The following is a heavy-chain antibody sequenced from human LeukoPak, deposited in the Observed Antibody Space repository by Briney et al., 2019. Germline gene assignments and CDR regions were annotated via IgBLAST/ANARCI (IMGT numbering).Heavy chain of an antibody. D-gene: IGHD2-15*01. V-gene: IGHV3-48*01. CDR3: ARGYCSGGSCHNFGY. Sequence: PGGSLRLSCAASGFTFSSYSMNWVRQAPGRGLEWVSHISSSSSTIYCADSVKGRFTISRDNAKNSLYLQMNSLRAEDTAVYYCARGYCSGGSCHNFGYWGQGTLVTVSS. J-gene: IGHJ4*02. CDR2: ISSSSSTI. CDR1: GFTFSSYS.